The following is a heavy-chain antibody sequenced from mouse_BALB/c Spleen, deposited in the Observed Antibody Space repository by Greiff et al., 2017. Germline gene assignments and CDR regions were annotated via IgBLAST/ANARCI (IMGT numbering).Heavy chain of an antibody. V-gene: IGHV2-6-4*01. Sequence: QVQLKQSGPGLVAPSQSLSITCTASGFSLSRYSVHWVRQPPGKGLEWLGMIWGGGSTDYYSALISRLSISKDNSKCQVFLKMNSLQTVDTAMYSGAKRDRFYAMDYWGQGTSVTVSS. CDR1: GFSLSRYS. CDR3: AKRDRFYAMDY. J-gene: IGHJ4*01. D-gene: IGHD2-14*01. CDR2: IWGGGST.